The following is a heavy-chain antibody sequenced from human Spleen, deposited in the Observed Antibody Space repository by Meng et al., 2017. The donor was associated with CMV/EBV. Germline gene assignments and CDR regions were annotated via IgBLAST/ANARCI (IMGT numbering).Heavy chain of an antibody. Sequence: GGTFSSYAISWLRPAPGQGLEWMGGIIPIFGTANYAQKFQGRVTITTDESTSTAYMELSSLRSEDTAVYYCARADIVVVPAAIVLTDWGQGTLVTVSS. CDR2: IIPIFGTA. CDR1: GGTFSSYA. V-gene: IGHV1-69*05. CDR3: ARADIVVVPAAIVLTD. D-gene: IGHD2-2*02. J-gene: IGHJ4*02.